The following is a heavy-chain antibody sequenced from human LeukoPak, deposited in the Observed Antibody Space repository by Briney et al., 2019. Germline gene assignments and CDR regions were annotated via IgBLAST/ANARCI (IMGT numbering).Heavy chain of an antibody. CDR3: AADGVTMEAFDI. J-gene: IGHJ3*02. D-gene: IGHD2-21*02. CDR2: INPSGGST. V-gene: IGHV1-46*01. Sequence: ASVKVSCKASGYTFTSYYMHWVRQAPGQGLEWMGIINPSGGSTSYAQKFQERVTITRDMSTSTAYMELSSLRSEDTAVYYCAADGVTMEAFDIWGQGTMVTVSS. CDR1: GYTFTSYY.